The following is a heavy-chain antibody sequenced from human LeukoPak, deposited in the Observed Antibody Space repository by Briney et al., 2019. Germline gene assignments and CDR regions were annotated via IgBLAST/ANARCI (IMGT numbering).Heavy chain of an antibody. CDR2: ISSSSSYI. V-gene: IGHV3-21*01. J-gene: IGHJ4*02. CDR3: ARDLDFWSGYYNDY. CDR1: GFTFSSYS. Sequence: GGSLRLSCAASGFTFSSYSMNWVRQALGKGLEWVSSISSSSSYIYYADSVKGRFTISRDNAKNSLYLQMNSLRAEDTAVYYCARDLDFWSGYYNDYWGQGTLVTVSS. D-gene: IGHD3-3*01.